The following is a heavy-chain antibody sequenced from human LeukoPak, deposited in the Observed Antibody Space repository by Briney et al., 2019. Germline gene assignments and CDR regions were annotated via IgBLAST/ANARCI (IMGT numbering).Heavy chain of an antibody. Sequence: SETLSLTCTVSGGPINNSSFQWGWIRQPPGKGPEWIGSISYSGSTYYKPSLKSRVTVSIDTTQKQFSLKLSSVTAADTAVYFCARISIVIVPAYFDSWGQGTLVTVSS. CDR3: ARISIVIVPAYFDS. CDR2: ISYSGST. D-gene: IGHD2-2*01. J-gene: IGHJ4*02. V-gene: IGHV4-39*01. CDR1: GGPINNSSFQ.